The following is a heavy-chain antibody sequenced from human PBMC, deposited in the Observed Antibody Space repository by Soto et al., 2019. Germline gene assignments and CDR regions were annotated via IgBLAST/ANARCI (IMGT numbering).Heavy chain of an antibody. V-gene: IGHV4-34*01. Sequence: SETLSLTCAVYGGSFSGYYWSWIRQPPGKGLEWIGEINHSGSTNYNPSLKSRVTISVDTSKNQFSLKLSSVTAADTAVYYCARAMITFGSRYGMDVWGQGTTVTVS. J-gene: IGHJ6*02. CDR3: ARAMITFGSRYGMDV. D-gene: IGHD3-16*01. CDR2: INHSGST. CDR1: GGSFSGYY.